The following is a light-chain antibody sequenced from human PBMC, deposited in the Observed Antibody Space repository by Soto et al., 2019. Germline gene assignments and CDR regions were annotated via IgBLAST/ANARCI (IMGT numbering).Light chain of an antibody. CDR2: SAS. V-gene: IGKV3-20*01. Sequence: IVLTQSPGTLSLSPGERATLSCRASHSVRSNFLAWYQQKLGQAPRLLIYSASSRATGIPDRFSGRGSGSDFSLTISRLEPEDFAVYFCQQYGTSPGTFGQGTKVEIK. CDR3: QQYGTSPGT. CDR1: HSVRSNF. J-gene: IGKJ1*01.